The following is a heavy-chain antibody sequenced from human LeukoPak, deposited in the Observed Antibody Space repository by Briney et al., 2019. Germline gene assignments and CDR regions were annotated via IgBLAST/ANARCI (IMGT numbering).Heavy chain of an antibody. J-gene: IGHJ4*02. D-gene: IGHD4-17*01. CDR2: ISDNNNTT. CDR3: ATDLQFTVTRIGVADY. V-gene: IGHV3-23*01. CDR1: GLTFSSYA. Sequence: PGGSLRLSCIASGLTFSSYAMNWVRQAPGKGLEWVSVISDNNNTTYYADSVKGRFTISRDNSKNTLYLQMNSLRAEDTAVYFCATDLQFTVTRIGVADYWGLGTPVTVSS.